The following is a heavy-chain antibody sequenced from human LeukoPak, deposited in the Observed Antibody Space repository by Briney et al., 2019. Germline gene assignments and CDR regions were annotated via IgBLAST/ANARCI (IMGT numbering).Heavy chain of an antibody. D-gene: IGHD4-17*01. V-gene: IGHV4-34*01. CDR1: GGSFSGYY. CDR3: ARGTMTTVTYYFDY. CDR2: INHSGST. Sequence: SETLSLTCAVYGGSFSGYYWSWIRQPPGKGLEWIGEINHSGSTNYNPSLKSRVTISVDTSKNQFSLKLSSVTAADTAVYYCARGTMTTVTYYFDYWGQGTLVSVSS. J-gene: IGHJ4*02.